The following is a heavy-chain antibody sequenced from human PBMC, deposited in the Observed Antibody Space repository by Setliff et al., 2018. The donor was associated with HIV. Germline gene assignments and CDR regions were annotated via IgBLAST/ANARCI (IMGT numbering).Heavy chain of an antibody. V-gene: IGHV1-8*01. CDR1: GDTFNSHA. D-gene: IGHD2-8*02. CDR2: MNPNSGNT. J-gene: IGHJ3*02. CDR3: ARVYGAGSDAFDI. Sequence: ASVKVSCKASGDTFNSHAISWVRQATGQGLEWMGWMNPNSGNTGYAQKFQGRVTMTRNTSLSTSYMELSSLRSEDTAVYYCARVYGAGSDAFDIWGQGTMVTVSS.